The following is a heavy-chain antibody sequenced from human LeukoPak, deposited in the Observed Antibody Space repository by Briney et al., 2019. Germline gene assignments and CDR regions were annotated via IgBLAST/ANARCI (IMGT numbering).Heavy chain of an antibody. V-gene: IGHV1-69*13. CDR2: IIPIFGTA. J-gene: IGHJ5*02. CDR1: GGTSSSYA. D-gene: IGHD2-2*01. Sequence: AASVKVSCKDSGGTSSSYAISWVRQAPGQGLEWMGGIIPIFGTANYAQKFQGRVTITADESTSTAYIELSSLRSEDTAVYYCARAPLVVPAAMAWFDPWGQGTLVTVSS. CDR3: ARAPLVVPAAMAWFDP.